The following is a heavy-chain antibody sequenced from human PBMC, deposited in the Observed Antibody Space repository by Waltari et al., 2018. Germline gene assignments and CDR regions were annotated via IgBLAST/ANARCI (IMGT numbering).Heavy chain of an antibody. D-gene: IGHD3-22*01. Sequence: EVQVLESGGGLVQPGGSLRLTCAASGFIFNTFAINWFRQAPGKGLEWVSGINGYGDKTYYADSVKGRFTLSRDNSRNTLSLQMNSLRAEDTAVYYCAKAHFYDTSGYIENWGQGTLVTVSS. V-gene: IGHV3-23*01. CDR1: GFIFNTFA. CDR2: INGYGDKT. CDR3: AKAHFYDTSGYIEN. J-gene: IGHJ4*02.